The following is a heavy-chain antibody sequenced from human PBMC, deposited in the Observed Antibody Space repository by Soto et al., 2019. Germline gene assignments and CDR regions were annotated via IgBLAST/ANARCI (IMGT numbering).Heavy chain of an antibody. Sequence: ASVKVSCKASGYTFTSYDINWVRQATGQGLEWMGWMNPNSGNTGYAQKFQGRVTMTRNTSISTAYMELSGLRSEDTAVYYCARGSVSSGWYYYYYYMDVWGKGTTVTVSS. CDR3: ARGSVSSGWYYYYYYMDV. J-gene: IGHJ6*03. CDR2: MNPNSGNT. CDR1: GYTFTSYD. V-gene: IGHV1-8*01. D-gene: IGHD6-19*01.